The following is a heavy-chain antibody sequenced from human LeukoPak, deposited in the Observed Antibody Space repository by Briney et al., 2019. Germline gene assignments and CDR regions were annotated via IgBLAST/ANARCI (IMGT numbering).Heavy chain of an antibody. CDR2: IYYSGST. CDR3: ARGYSGSYFGYYYYMDV. Sequence: PSETLSLTCTVSGGSLSSYYWSWIRQPPGKGLEWIGYIYYSGSTNYNPSLKSRVTISVDTSKNQFSLKLSSVTAADTAVYYCARGYSGSYFGYYYYMDVWGKGTTVTVSS. J-gene: IGHJ6*03. CDR1: GGSLSSYY. V-gene: IGHV4-59*01. D-gene: IGHD1-26*01.